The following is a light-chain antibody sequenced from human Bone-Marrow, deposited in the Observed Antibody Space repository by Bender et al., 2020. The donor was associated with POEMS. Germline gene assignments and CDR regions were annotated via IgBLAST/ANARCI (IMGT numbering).Light chain of an antibody. Sequence: SYVVTQSPSVSVAPGQTATITCSGHKLGDRFTSWYQQKPGQSPVMVIYQNTRRPSGVPDRFSGSKSGTSASLAITGLQAEDEADYYCQSYDSSLVIFGGGTKLTVL. V-gene: IGLV3-1*01. CDR1: KLGDRF. CDR3: QSYDSSLVI. CDR2: QNT. J-gene: IGLJ2*01.